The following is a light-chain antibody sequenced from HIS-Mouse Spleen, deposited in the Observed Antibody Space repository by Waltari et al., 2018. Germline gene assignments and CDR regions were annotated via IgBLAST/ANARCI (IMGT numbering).Light chain of an antibody. V-gene: IGLV3-21*03. J-gene: IGLJ2*01. CDR1: NLVSKR. CDR2: DDS. CDR3: QVWDSSSDHVV. Sequence: SYVLTQPPSVSVAPGKTARITCGGNNLVSKRLHCYQQKPGQAPVLVVYDDSDRPSGIPERFSGSNSGNTATLTISRVEAGDEADYYCQVWDSSSDHVVFGGGTKLTVL.